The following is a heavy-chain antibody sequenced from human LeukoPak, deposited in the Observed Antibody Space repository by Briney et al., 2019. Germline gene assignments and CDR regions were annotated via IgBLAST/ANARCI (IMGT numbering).Heavy chain of an antibody. J-gene: IGHJ6*03. CDR1: GYTFTSYG. D-gene: IGHD2-2*01. CDR3: ALVVPAAIDDYYYMDV. V-gene: IGHV1-18*01. Sequence: ASVKVSCKASGYTFTSYGISWVRQAPGQGLEWMGWISAYNGNTNYAQKLQGRVTMTTDTSTSTAYMELSSLRSEDTAVYYCALVVPAAIDDYYYMDVWGKGTTVTVSS. CDR2: ISAYNGNT.